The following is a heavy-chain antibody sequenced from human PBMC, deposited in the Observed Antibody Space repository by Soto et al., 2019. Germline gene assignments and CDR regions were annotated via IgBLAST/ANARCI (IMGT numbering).Heavy chain of an antibody. CDR3: ARSPPSIAARRGGWFDP. Sequence: SETLSLTCAVYGGSFSGYYWSWIRQPPGKGLEWIGEINHSGSTNYNPSLKSRVTISVDTSKNQFSLKLSSVTAADTAVYYCARSPPSIAARRGGWFDPWGQGTLVTVPQ. CDR2: INHSGST. D-gene: IGHD6-6*01. CDR1: GGSFSGYY. J-gene: IGHJ5*02. V-gene: IGHV4-34*01.